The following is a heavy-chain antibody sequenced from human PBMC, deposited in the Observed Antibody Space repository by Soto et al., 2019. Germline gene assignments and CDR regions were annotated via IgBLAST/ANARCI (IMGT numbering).Heavy chain of an antibody. J-gene: IGHJ6*02. D-gene: IGHD3-16*01. CDR2: IKPNRGST. Sequence: GASVNASCMSSRSTITNFYIHRRRQAPGQGRECMGIIKPNRGSTRCPQKFHGRVTMTRDTSTSTVHMEPITHSSEDPALYSCATSQVLRPLDVWGPGTTVTVSS. V-gene: IGHV1-46*01. CDR3: ATSQVLRPLDV. CDR1: RSTITNFY.